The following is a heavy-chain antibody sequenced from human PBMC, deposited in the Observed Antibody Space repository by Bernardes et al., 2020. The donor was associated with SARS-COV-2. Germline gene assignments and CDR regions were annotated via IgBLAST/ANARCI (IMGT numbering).Heavy chain of an antibody. Sequence: SETLSLTCTVSGGSISSYYWSWIRQPPGKGLEWIGYIYYSGSTNYNPSLKSRVTISVDTSKNQFSLKLSSVTAADTAVYYCARGGGVRSIAVAGLDYWGQGTLVTVSS. J-gene: IGHJ4*02. CDR3: ARGGGVRSIAVAGLDY. CDR1: GGSISSYY. CDR2: IYYSGST. V-gene: IGHV4-59*01. D-gene: IGHD6-19*01.